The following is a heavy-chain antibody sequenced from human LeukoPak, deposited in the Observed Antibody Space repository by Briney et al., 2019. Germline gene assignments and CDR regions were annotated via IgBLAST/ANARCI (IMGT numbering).Heavy chain of an antibody. J-gene: IGHJ4*02. Sequence: GGSLRLSCAASGFTFSSYSMNWVRQAPGKGLEWVSSISSSSSYIYYADSVKGRFTISRDNAKNSLYLQMNSLGTDDTALYYCAKDMAATGLFDFWGQGTLVTVSS. CDR3: AKDMAATGLFDF. CDR1: GFTFSSYS. D-gene: IGHD6-13*01. CDR2: ISSSSSYI. V-gene: IGHV3-21*04.